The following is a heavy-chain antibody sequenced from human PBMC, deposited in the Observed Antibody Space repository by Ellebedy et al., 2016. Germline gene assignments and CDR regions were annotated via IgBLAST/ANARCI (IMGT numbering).Heavy chain of an antibody. CDR3: ARDYCSGGSCYYDY. V-gene: IGHV1-2*02. CDR1: GYTFTGYY. D-gene: IGHD2-15*01. Sequence: ASVKVSXXASGYTFTGYYMHWVRQAPGQGLEWMGWINPNSGGTNYAQKFQGRVTMTRDTSISTAYTELSRLRSDDTAVYYCARDYCSGGSCYYDYWGQGTLVTVSS. J-gene: IGHJ4*02. CDR2: INPNSGGT.